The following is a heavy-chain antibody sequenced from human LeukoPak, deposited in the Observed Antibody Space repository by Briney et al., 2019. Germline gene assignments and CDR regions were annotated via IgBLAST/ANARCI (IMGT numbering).Heavy chain of an antibody. J-gene: IGHJ3*02. CDR1: GFNLSSYF. Sequence: GRSLRLSCGASGFNLSSYFMHWVRQAPGKGLEWVADIASDGSHPLYVESVKCRFNISRDNSKSTLYLQMNSLRAEDTAVYFCARERQVSILHAGAFDIWGQGTMVTVSS. D-gene: IGHD2-21*01. CDR3: ARERQVSILHAGAFDI. V-gene: IGHV3-30-3*01. CDR2: IASDGSHP.